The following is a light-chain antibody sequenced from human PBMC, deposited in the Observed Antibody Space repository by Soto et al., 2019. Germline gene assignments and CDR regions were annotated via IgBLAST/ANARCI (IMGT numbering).Light chain of an antibody. CDR3: QQYGSSPPWT. V-gene: IGKV3-15*01. CDR1: QSVSSN. CDR2: GAS. Sequence: IVMTQSPATLSVSPGERATLSCRASQSVSSNLAWYQQKPGQAPRLLIYGASTRATGIPARFSGSGSGTDFTLTINRLEPEDFAVYYCQQYGSSPPWTFGQGTKVDIK. J-gene: IGKJ1*01.